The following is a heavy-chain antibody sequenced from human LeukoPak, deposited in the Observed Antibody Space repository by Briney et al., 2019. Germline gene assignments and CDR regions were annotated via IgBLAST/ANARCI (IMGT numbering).Heavy chain of an antibody. CDR3: AKEYSGSFSPFPSYFDY. Sequence: PGGSLRLSCEASGFTFSDYYMSWIRQAPGKGLEWVSYISSSGGRTYYADSVKGRFTISRDNSKNTLYLQMNSLRADDTAVYYCAKEYSGSFSPFPSYFDYWGQGTLVTVSS. D-gene: IGHD1-26*01. V-gene: IGHV3-11*01. J-gene: IGHJ4*02. CDR1: GFTFSDYY. CDR2: ISSSGGRT.